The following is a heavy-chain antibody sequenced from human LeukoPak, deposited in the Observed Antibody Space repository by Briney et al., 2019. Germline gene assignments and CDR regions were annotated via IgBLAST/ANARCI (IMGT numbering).Heavy chain of an antibody. V-gene: IGHV3-30-3*01. Sequence: GGSLRLSCAASGFTFSSYAMHWVRQAPGKGLEWVAVISYDGSNKYYADSVKGRFTISRDNSKNTLYLQMNSLRAEDTAVYYCAKDRRYCSSTSCYGGFDPWGQGTLVTVSS. D-gene: IGHD2-2*01. J-gene: IGHJ5*02. CDR2: ISYDGSNK. CDR3: AKDRRYCSSTSCYGGFDP. CDR1: GFTFSSYA.